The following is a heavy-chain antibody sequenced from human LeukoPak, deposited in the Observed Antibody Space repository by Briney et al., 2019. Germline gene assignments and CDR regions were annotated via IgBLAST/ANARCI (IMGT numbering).Heavy chain of an antibody. CDR2: ISGSGGST. Sequence: GGSLRLSCAASGFTFSSYAMSWVRQAPGKGLEWVSAISGSGGSTYYADSAKGRFTISRDNSKNTLYLQMNSLRAEDTAVYYCAGYYGSGSYYLGYWGQGTLVTVSS. J-gene: IGHJ4*02. D-gene: IGHD3-10*01. CDR1: GFTFSSYA. CDR3: AGYYGSGSYYLGY. V-gene: IGHV3-23*01.